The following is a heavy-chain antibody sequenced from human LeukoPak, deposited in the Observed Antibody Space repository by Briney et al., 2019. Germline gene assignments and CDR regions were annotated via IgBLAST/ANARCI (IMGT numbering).Heavy chain of an antibody. J-gene: IGHJ4*02. V-gene: IGHV3-23*01. CDR2: ISGTGGTT. Sequence: GGSLRLSCAASGFTFSSYAMSWVRQAPGKGLEWVSGISGTGGTTYYADSVKGRFTISRDNSKNTLYLQMDSLRAEDTAIYYCARDGYRESSSWFLDYWGQGTLVTVSS. CDR1: GFTFSSYA. D-gene: IGHD6-13*01. CDR3: ARDGYRESSSWFLDY.